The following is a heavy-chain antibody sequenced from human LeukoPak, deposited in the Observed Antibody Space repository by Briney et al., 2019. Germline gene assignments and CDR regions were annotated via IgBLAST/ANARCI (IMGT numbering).Heavy chain of an antibody. CDR1: GGSISSSSYY. CDR2: IYYSGSA. V-gene: IGHV4-39*07. Sequence: SETLSPTCTVSGGSISSSSYYWGWIRQPPGKGLEWIGSIYYSGSAYYNPSLKSRVTISVDTSKNQFSLKLSSVTAADTAVYYCARSELGYCSSTSCYPNWFDPWGQGTLVTVSS. CDR3: ARSELGYCSSTSCYPNWFDP. D-gene: IGHD2-2*01. J-gene: IGHJ5*02.